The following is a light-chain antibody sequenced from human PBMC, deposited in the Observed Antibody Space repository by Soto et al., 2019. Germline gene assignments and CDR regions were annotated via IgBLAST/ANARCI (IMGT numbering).Light chain of an antibody. CDR1: QSVSSSY. CDR3: QQCGSSPPYT. Sequence: EIVLTQSPGTLSLSPGERATPSCRASQSVSSSYLAWYQQKPGQAPRLLIYGASSRATGIPDRFSGSGSGTDFTLTISRLEPEDFAVYYCQQCGSSPPYTFGQGTKLEIK. CDR2: GAS. V-gene: IGKV3-20*01. J-gene: IGKJ2*01.